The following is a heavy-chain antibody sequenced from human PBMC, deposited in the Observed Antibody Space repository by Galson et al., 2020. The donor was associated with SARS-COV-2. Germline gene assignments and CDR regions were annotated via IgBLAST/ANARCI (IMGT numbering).Heavy chain of an antibody. Sequence: QAGGSLRLSCAASGFTFSNFGMHWVRQAPGKGLEWVAVISTDGNNKYDSDSVKGRITISRDNSNNTLYLQMNSLRPEDTAVYFCARAGYSSTWTLGDAFDVWGQGTLVTVSS. V-gene: IGHV3-30*03. D-gene: IGHD6-13*01. CDR2: ISTDGNNK. CDR3: ARAGYSSTWTLGDAFDV. J-gene: IGHJ3*01. CDR1: GFTFSNFG.